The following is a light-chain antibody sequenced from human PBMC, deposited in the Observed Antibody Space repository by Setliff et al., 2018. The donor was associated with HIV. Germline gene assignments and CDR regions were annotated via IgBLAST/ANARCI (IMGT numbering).Light chain of an antibody. CDR2: ENY. Sequence: VLTQTTSVSAAPGQEVTISCSGNSSNIGSNYVSWYKQFPGTAPKLLIYENYKRPSGISDRFSGSKSGTSATLGIAGLQTGDEADYYCGTWETSLSIGCVFGSGTKVTVL. V-gene: IGLV1-51*02. CDR1: SSNIGSNY. J-gene: IGLJ1*01. CDR3: GTWETSLSIGCV.